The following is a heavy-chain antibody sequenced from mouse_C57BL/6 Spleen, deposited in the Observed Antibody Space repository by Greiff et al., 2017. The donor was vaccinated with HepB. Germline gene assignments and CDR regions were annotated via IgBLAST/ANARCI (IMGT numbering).Heavy chain of an antibody. Sequence: EVKLQESGPELVKPGASVKMSCKASGYTFTDYNMHWVKQSHGKSLEWIGYINPNNGGTSYNQKFKGKATLTVNKSSRPAYMALRSLTSEDSAVYYGAKEGGGDGNYEDYYAMDYWGQGTSVTVSS. J-gene: IGHJ4*01. V-gene: IGHV1-22*01. CDR2: INPNNGGT. D-gene: IGHD2-1*01. CDR1: GYTFTDYN. CDR3: AKEGGGDGNYEDYYAMDY.